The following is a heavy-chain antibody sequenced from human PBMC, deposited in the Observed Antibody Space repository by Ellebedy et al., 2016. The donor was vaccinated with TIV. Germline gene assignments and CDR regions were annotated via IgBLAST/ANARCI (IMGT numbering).Heavy chain of an antibody. CDR3: ARRYCVNGVCVYGGDALDL. CDR1: GYTFTNYG. V-gene: IGHV1-18*01. CDR2: ISAYNTYT. J-gene: IGHJ3*01. Sequence: ASVKVSCKASGYTFTNYGFSWVRQAPGQGLEWMGWISAYNTYTSYAQKLQGRVTMTTDTSTSTAYMELRSLRSDDTAVYYCARRYCVNGVCVYGGDALDLWGQGTMVTVGS. D-gene: IGHD2-8*01.